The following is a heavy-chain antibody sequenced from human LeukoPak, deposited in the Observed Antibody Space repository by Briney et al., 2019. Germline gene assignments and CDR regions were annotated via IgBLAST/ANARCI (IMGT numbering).Heavy chain of an antibody. CDR1: GYTFTGYY. CDR2: MNPNSGNT. J-gene: IGHJ5*02. CDR3: ARGAHYGSGSYYNAFDP. D-gene: IGHD3-10*01. V-gene: IGHV1-8*03. Sequence: ASVKVSCKASGYTFTGYYMHWVRQAPGQGLEWMGWMNPNSGNTGYAQKFQGRVTITRNTSISTAYMELSSLRSEDTAVYYCARGAHYGSGSYYNAFDPWGQGTLVTVSS.